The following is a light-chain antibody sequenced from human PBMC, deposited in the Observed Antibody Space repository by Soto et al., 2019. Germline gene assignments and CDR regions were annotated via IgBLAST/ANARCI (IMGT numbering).Light chain of an antibody. J-gene: IGKJ1*01. CDR1: QSVSSSY. CDR2: GAS. CDR3: QQYGSSRT. Sequence: EIVLTQSPGTLSLSPGERATLSCRASQSVSSSYLAWYQQKPGQAPRLLIYGASSRATGIPDRFSGSGSGTQFALAISRLEPEDVAVYYCQQYGSSRTFGQGTKVQGK. V-gene: IGKV3-20*01.